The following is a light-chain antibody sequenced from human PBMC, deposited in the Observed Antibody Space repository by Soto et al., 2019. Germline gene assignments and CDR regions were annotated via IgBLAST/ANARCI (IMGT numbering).Light chain of an antibody. CDR2: GAS. Sequence: EIVMTQSPATLSVSPGERATLSCRASQSVSSNLAWYQQKPGQAPRLLIYGASNRATGIPARFSGSGSGTEFTLTISSLQSEDFAVHYCQHYNNWPPWTFGQGTKAEIK. J-gene: IGKJ1*01. V-gene: IGKV3-15*01. CDR3: QHYNNWPPWT. CDR1: QSVSSN.